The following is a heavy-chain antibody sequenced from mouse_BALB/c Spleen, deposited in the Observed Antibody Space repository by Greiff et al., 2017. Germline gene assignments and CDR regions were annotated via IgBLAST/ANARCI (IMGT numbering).Heavy chain of an antibody. CDR3: ARNRDYGDYAMDY. J-gene: IGHJ4*01. V-gene: IGHV2-2*02. CDR2: IWSGGST. CDR1: GFSLTSYG. D-gene: IGHD1-1*01. Sequence: QVQLQQSGPGLVQPSQSLSITCTVSGFSLTSYGVHWVRQSPGKGLEWLGVIWSGGSTDYNAAFISRLSISKDNSKSQVFFKMNSLQANDTAIYYCARNRDYGDYAMDYWGQGTSVTVSS.